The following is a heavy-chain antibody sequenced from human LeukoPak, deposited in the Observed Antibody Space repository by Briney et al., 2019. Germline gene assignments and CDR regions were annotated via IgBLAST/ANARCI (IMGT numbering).Heavy chain of an antibody. CDR1: GGSISSSNW. CDR2: IYHSGST. Sequence: SGTLSLTCAVSGGSISSSNWWSWVRQPPGKGLEWIGEIYHSGSTNYNPSLKSRVAISVDKSKNQFSLKLSSVTAADTAVYYCARMAIFGVVPSPFDPWGQGTLVTVSS. J-gene: IGHJ5*02. V-gene: IGHV4-4*02. D-gene: IGHD3-3*01. CDR3: ARMAIFGVVPSPFDP.